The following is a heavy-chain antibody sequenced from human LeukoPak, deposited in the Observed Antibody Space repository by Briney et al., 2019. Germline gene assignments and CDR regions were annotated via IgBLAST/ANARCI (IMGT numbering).Heavy chain of an antibody. CDR2: ISYDGSNK. D-gene: IGHD3-10*01. Sequence: GRSLRLSCAASGFTFSSYGMHWVRQAPGKGLEWVAVISYDGSNKYYADSVKGRFTISRDNSKNTLYLQMNSLRAEDTAVYYCAKDPGRYDTFFVYWGQGTLVTVSS. V-gene: IGHV3-30*18. J-gene: IGHJ4*02. CDR1: GFTFSSYG. CDR3: AKDPGRYDTFFVY.